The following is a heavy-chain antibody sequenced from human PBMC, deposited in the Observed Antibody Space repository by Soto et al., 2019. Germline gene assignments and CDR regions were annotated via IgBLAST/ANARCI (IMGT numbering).Heavy chain of an antibody. D-gene: IGHD2-21*01. J-gene: IGHJ6*02. V-gene: IGHV3-30*18. CDR1: GFTFSSYG. CDR3: AKEGKFDSGYYGLDV. CDR2: ISSDGSHK. Sequence: QVQLVESGGGVVQPGRSLRLSCAASGFTFSSYGMHWVRQAPGKGLEWVALISSDGSHKYYADSVKGRFNIARDNSKNTLYLQMNSLRAEDTSVYYSAKEGKFDSGYYGLDVWGQGTTVTVSS.